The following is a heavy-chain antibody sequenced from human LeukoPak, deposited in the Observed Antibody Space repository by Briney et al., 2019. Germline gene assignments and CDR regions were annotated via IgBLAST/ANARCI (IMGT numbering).Heavy chain of an antibody. CDR3: AKDSLVGATTDAFDI. CDR2: ISSNGGST. V-gene: IGHV3-64*01. J-gene: IGHJ3*02. Sequence: GGSLRLSCAASGFTFSSYAMHWVRQAPGKGLEYVSAISSNGGSTYYANSVKGRFTISRDNSKNTLYLQMGSLRAEDMAVYYCAKDSLVGATTDAFDIWGQGTMVTVSS. D-gene: IGHD1-26*01. CDR1: GFTFSSYA.